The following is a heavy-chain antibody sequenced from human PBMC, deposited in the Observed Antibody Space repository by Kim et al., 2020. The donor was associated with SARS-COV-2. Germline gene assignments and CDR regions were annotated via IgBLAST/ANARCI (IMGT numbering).Heavy chain of an antibody. CDR2: IYYSGDT. CDR3: ARDGANFYESSSTYYYYGLDV. D-gene: IGHD3-22*01. J-gene: IGHJ6*02. Sequence: SETLSLTCDVSGGSISPYYWSWVRQTPGKALEWIGYIYYSGDTKYNPSLKGRITISIDTSKNQISLNLSSVTAADTAVYYCARDGANFYESSSTYYYYGLDVWGQGTTVTVSS. CDR1: GGSISPYY. V-gene: IGHV4-59*13.